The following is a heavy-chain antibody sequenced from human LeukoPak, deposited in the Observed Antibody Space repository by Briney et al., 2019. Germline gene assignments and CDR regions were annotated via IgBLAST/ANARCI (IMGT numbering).Heavy chain of an antibody. V-gene: IGHV3-23*01. CDR2: ISGSGGST. CDR3: AKSSTPASTKGGFDY. J-gene: IGHJ4*02. CDR1: GFTFSNAW. Sequence: SGGSLRLSCAASGFTFSNAWMSWVRQAPGKGLEWVSAISGSGGSTYYADSVKGRFTISRDNSKNTLYLQMNSLRAEDTAVYYCAKSSTPASTKGGFDYWGQGTLVTVSS. D-gene: IGHD5/OR15-5a*01.